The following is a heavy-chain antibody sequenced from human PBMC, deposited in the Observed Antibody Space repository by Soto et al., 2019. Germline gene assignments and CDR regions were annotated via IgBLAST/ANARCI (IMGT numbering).Heavy chain of an antibody. Sequence: GGSLRLSCAASGFTFSSYAMNWVRQAPGKGLEWVSTITGSGGTTYYADSVKGRFIISRDNSKHTLYLQMNSLRTEDTAIFYWGKSLVFVLNPAVFDYRGR. CDR2: ITGSGGTT. CDR1: GFTFSSYA. D-gene: IGHD2-2*01. V-gene: IGHV3-23*01. J-gene: IGHJ2*01. CDR3: GKSLVFVLNPAVFDY.